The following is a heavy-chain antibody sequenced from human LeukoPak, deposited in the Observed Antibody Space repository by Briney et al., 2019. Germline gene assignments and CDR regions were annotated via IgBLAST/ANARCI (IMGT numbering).Heavy chain of an antibody. CDR1: GFTFSSYW. CDR2: ISSDGITT. Sequence: PGGSLRLSCAASGFTFSSYWMYWVRQAPGQGLVWVSRISSDGITTNYAGAVKGRFTMSRDNAKNTLFLQMNTLRAEDTAVYYCVRDLGELPTYWGQGTLVTVSS. V-gene: IGHV3-74*01. CDR3: VRDLGELPTY. D-gene: IGHD1-26*01. J-gene: IGHJ4*02.